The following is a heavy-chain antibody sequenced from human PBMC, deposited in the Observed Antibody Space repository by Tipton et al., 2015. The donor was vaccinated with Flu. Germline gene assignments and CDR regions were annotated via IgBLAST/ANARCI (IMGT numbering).Heavy chain of an antibody. CDR2: VYDDGRT. D-gene: IGHD1-14*01. J-gene: IGHJ4*02. Sequence: VQLVQSGGGLIRPGGSLRLSCAVSGFTVSTSYMSWVRQPPGKGLEWVSIVYDDGRTYYADSVESRFAISRDNSKNILYLQMNSLRADDTAVYFCARDEGGTDPDWGQGTLVTVSS. V-gene: IGHV3-53*01. CDR3: ARDEGGTDPD. CDR1: GFTVSTSY.